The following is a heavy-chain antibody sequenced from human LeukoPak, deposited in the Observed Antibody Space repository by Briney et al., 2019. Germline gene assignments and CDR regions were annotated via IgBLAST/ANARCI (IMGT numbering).Heavy chain of an antibody. Sequence: SETLSLTCTVSGYSISRGYYWAWIRQTPGKGLEWIESIHESGDTNYNPSLMSRVTISVDTSKNQFSLRLTSVTAADTAVYYCARGELGDSDSWGQGTLVTVSA. D-gene: IGHD1-26*01. CDR2: IHESGDT. CDR3: ARGELGDSDS. J-gene: IGHJ4*02. CDR1: GYSISRGYY. V-gene: IGHV4-38-2*02.